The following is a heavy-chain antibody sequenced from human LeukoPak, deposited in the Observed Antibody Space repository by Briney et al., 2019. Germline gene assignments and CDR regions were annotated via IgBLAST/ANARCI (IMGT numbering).Heavy chain of an antibody. D-gene: IGHD7-27*01. CDR3: TTYKNWVAGDV. Sequence: GGSLRLSCAASGFTFSDYWMSWVRQAPGKGPEWVATIKQDGSEEHYVDSVKGRFTVSRDNARNSLFLQMNSLRVEDTAVYYCTTYKNWVAGDVWGQGTRSPSP. CDR2: IKQDGSEE. V-gene: IGHV3-7*01. J-gene: IGHJ6*02. CDR1: GFTFSDYW.